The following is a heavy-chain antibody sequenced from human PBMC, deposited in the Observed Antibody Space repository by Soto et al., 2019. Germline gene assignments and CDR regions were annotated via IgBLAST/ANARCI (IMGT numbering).Heavy chain of an antibody. Sequence: SETLSLTCAVYGGSFSDYYWSWIRQPPGKGLEWIGEINHSGSTNYNPSLKSRVTISVDTSKNQFSLKLSSVTAADTAVYYCARVNVDPTVTTEWFDPWGQGTLVTVSS. CDR2: INHSGST. J-gene: IGHJ5*02. V-gene: IGHV4-34*01. CDR1: GGSFSDYY. CDR3: ARVNVDPTVTTEWFDP. D-gene: IGHD4-17*01.